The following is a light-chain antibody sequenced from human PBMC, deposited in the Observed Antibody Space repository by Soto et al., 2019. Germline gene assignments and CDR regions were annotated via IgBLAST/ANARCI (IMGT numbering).Light chain of an antibody. V-gene: IGLV2-18*02. Sequence: QSVLTQPPSVSGSPGQSVTISCTATTTDIDNYDSVSWYQQAPGTAPKLIIYEVTHRPSGVSHRFSGSKSASTASLTISGLHVAEEADYPCRSYSRTTTREVFGTGTKVTVL. CDR2: EVT. J-gene: IGLJ1*01. CDR1: TTDIDNYDS. CDR3: RSYSRTTTREV.